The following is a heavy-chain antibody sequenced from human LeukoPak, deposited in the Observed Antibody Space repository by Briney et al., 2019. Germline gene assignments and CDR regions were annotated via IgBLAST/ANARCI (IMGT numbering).Heavy chain of an antibody. V-gene: IGHV3-48*03. CDR3: ARDHDAYGPHDY. D-gene: IGHD3-10*01. CDR1: GFTFRSHE. CDR2: ISGSGNSI. Sequence: GGSLRLCCAASGFTFRSHEMNWFRQAPGKGLEWVSYISGSGNSIKYADSVKGRFTISRDNAENSLYLQMNSLRVEDTAVYYCARDHDAYGPHDYWGQGTLVTVSS. J-gene: IGHJ4*02.